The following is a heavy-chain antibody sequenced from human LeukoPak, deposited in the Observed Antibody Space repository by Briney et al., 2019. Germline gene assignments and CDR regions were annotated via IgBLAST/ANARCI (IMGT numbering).Heavy chain of an antibody. CDR1: GGSISGYY. V-gene: IGHV4-4*07. CDR3: ARVYSSYYYFDS. Sequence: SETLSLTCTVSGGSISGYYWSWIRQPAGKGLEWIGRVYTSGSSKNNPSLKSRVTMSVDTTKNQFSLKLSSVTAADTAVYYCARVYSSYYYFDSWGQGTLDTVSS. J-gene: IGHJ4*02. CDR2: VYTSGSS. D-gene: IGHD6-19*01.